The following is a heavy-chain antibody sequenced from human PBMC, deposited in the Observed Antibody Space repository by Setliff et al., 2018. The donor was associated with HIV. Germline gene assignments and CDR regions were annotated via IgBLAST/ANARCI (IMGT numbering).Heavy chain of an antibody. D-gene: IGHD3-10*01. CDR1: GGSISSHN. J-gene: IGHJ3*02. CDR3: ARDIDGSGRGFDI. Sequence: SETLSLTCTVSGGSISSHNWGWIRQPPGRGLEWIVYMYYTGRTNYNPSLKSRVTTSVDTSKIQFSLKLNSVTAADTAVYYCARDIDGSGRGFDIWGQGTMVTVSS. V-gene: IGHV4-59*11. CDR2: MYYTGRT.